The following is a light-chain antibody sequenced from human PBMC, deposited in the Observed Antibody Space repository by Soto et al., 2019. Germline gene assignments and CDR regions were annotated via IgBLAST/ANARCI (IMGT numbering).Light chain of an antibody. J-gene: IGKJ4*01. V-gene: IGKV3-11*01. Sequence: EIVLTQSPATLSLSPGERATLFCRASQGVFVYLAWYQQKPGQAPRLLIYDASNRAAGIPARFSGSGSGTDFTLSISSLEPEDFAVYYCQQRSNWPATFGGGTKVEIK. CDR3: QQRSNWPAT. CDR1: QGVFVY. CDR2: DAS.